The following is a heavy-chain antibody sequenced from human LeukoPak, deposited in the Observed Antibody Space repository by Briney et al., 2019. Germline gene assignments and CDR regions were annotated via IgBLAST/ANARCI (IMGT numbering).Heavy chain of an antibody. CDR1: GRSFSGYY. Sequence: SETLSLTCAVYGRSFSGYYWSWVRQPPGKGLEWIGEINHSGSTNYNPSLKSRVTISVDTSKNQFSLKLSSVTAADTAVYYCARLEDSSGYYLDYWGQGTLVTVSS. D-gene: IGHD3-22*01. CDR3: ARLEDSSGYYLDY. CDR2: INHSGST. J-gene: IGHJ4*02. V-gene: IGHV4-34*01.